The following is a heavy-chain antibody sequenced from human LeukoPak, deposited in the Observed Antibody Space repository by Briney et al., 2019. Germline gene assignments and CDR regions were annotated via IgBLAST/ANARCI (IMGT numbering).Heavy chain of an antibody. Sequence: ASVKVSCKVSGGTFSSYAISWVRQAPGQGLEWMGGIIPIFGTANYAQKFQGRVTITTDESTSTAYMELSSLRSEDTAVYYCARGGGGNSVGYWGQGTLVTVSS. V-gene: IGHV1-69*05. J-gene: IGHJ4*02. CDR3: ARGGGGNSVGY. CDR1: GGTFSSYA. D-gene: IGHD4-23*01. CDR2: IIPIFGTA.